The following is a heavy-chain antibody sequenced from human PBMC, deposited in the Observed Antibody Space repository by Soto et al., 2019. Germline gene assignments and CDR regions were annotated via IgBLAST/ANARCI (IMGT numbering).Heavy chain of an antibody. Sequence: GGSLRLSCVASGFTFSDYYMSWIRQAPGKGLEWVSYISSSSSYTNYADSVKGRFTISRDNAKNSLYLQMNSLRAEDTAVYYCVKALVPIAAAGIFDYWGQGTLVTVSS. CDR2: ISSSSSYT. D-gene: IGHD6-13*01. CDR3: VKALVPIAAAGIFDY. J-gene: IGHJ4*02. V-gene: IGHV3-11*05. CDR1: GFTFSDYY.